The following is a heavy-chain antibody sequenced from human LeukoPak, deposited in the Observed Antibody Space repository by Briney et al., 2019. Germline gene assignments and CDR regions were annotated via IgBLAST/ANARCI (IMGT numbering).Heavy chain of an antibody. D-gene: IGHD6-19*01. CDR2: IDHSGSA. CDR1: GYSISRGYY. Sequence: SETLSLTCTVSGYSISRGYYWVWIRQPPGKGLEWIGRIDHSGSAYYNPSLKSRGTISVDTSKNQFSLKLSSVTAADTAVYYCARRKYSSGWYPSVYGYDYWGQGTLVTVSS. J-gene: IGHJ4*02. CDR3: ARRKYSSGWYPSVYGYDY. V-gene: IGHV4-38-2*02.